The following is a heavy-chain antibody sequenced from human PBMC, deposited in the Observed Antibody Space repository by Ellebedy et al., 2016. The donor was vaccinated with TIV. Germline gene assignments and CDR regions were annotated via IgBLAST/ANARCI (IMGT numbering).Heavy chain of an antibody. J-gene: IGHJ3*02. CDR1: GFTFSNYW. V-gene: IGHV3-7*01. CDR2: INQDGSEK. CDR3: ARKGGSRTNDAFDS. D-gene: IGHD2-15*01. Sequence: GESLKISXESSGFTFSNYWMSWVRQAPGKGLEGVASINQDGSEKNYVDSVKGRLTICRDSAKNALFVQMDSLRAEDTAVYYCARKGGSRTNDAFDSWGQGTRVTVSS.